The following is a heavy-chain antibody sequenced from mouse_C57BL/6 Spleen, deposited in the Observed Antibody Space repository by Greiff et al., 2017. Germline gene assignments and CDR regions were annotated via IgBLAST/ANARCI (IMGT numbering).Heavy chain of an antibody. CDR1: GYTFTDYY. D-gene: IGHD1-1*01. Sequence: QVQLKQSGAELVRPGASVKLSCKASGYTFTDYYINWVKQRPGQGLEWIARIYPGSGNTYYNEKFKGKATLTAEKSSSTAYMQLSSLTSEDSAVYFGARGDYYGSSYGFAYWGQGTLVTVSA. CDR3: ARGDYYGSSYGFAY. CDR2: IYPGSGNT. V-gene: IGHV1-76*01. J-gene: IGHJ3*01.